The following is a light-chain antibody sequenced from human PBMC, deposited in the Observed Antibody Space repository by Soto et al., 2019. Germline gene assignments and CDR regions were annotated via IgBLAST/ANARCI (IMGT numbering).Light chain of an antibody. CDR2: WAA. J-gene: IGKJ4*01. CDR1: QSVLHISNNQNY. Sequence: DIVMTQSPDSLGASLGERATINCKSSQSVLHISNNQNYLAWYQHKAGQPPKLLIYWAATREFGVPDRFSGTGSGTDFTLTISNLQAEDVAVYYCKQYYSSPLTFGGGTKVDSK. CDR3: KQYYSSPLT. V-gene: IGKV4-1*01.